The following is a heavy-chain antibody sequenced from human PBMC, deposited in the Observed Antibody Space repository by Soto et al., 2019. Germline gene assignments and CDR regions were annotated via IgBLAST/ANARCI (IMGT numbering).Heavy chain of an antibody. CDR3: ARSLFRVSHWFDP. CDR1: GGTFSSYT. V-gene: IGHV1-69*02. D-gene: IGHD6-6*01. J-gene: IGHJ5*02. CDR2: IIPILGIA. Sequence: SVKVSCKASGGTFSSYTISWVRQAPGQGLEWMGRIIPILGIANYAQKFQGRVTITADKSTSTAYMELSSLRSEDTAVYYCARSLFRVSHWFDPWGQGTLVTVSS.